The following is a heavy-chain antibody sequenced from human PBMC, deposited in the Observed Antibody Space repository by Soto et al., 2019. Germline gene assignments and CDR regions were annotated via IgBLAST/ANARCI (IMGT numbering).Heavy chain of an antibody. V-gene: IGHV1-18*01. Sequence: QVQLVQSGAEVKKPGASVKVSCKASGYTFASYGINWVRQAPGQGLEWLGWISPYDGYTHYAQILQGRVSMTTDTSTKTAYMELRSLRSDDTAMYYCARGVYYDSSGARNYYFYGMNVWGQGTTVTVSS. CDR1: GYTFASYG. CDR3: ARGVYYDSSGARNYYFYGMNV. J-gene: IGHJ6*02. D-gene: IGHD3-22*01. CDR2: ISPYDGYT.